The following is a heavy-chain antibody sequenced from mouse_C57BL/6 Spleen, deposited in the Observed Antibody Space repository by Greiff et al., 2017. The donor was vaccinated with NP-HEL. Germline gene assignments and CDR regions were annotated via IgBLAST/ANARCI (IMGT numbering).Heavy chain of an antibody. CDR3: AKLGLFDY. CDR2: IYPGDGDT. Sequence: VQLQQSGPELVKPGASVKISCKASGYAFSSSWMNWVKQRPGKGLVWIGRIYPGDGDTNYNGKFKGKATLTADKSSSTAYMQLSSLTSEDSAVYFCAKLGLFDYWGQGTTLTVSS. J-gene: IGHJ2*01. V-gene: IGHV1-82*01. CDR1: GYAFSSSW. D-gene: IGHD4-1*01.